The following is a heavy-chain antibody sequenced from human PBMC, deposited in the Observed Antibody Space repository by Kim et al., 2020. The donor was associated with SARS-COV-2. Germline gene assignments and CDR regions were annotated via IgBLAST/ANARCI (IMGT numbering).Heavy chain of an antibody. CDR3: ARGLWFGEPPFDY. D-gene: IGHD3-10*01. Sequence: YPGSVKGRFTISREKAKNSLYLQMNSLRAGDTAVYYCARGLWFGEPPFDYWGQGTLVTVSS. J-gene: IGHJ4*02. V-gene: IGHV3-13*01.